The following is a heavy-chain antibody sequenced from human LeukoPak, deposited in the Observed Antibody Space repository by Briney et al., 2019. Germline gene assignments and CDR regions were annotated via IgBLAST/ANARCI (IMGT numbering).Heavy chain of an antibody. V-gene: IGHV3-15*01. CDR2: IKSKTDGGTT. Sequence: GGSLRLSCAASGFTFSSYGMHWVRQAPGKGLEWVGRIKSKTDGGTTDYAAPVKGRFTISRDDSKNTLYLQMNSLKTEDTAVYYCTTVTAAAGTSFDYWGQGTLVTVSS. CDR3: TTVTAAAGTSFDY. CDR1: GFTFSSYG. D-gene: IGHD6-13*01. J-gene: IGHJ4*02.